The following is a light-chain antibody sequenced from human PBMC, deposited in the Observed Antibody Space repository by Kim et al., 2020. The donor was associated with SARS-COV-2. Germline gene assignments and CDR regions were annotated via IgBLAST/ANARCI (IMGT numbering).Light chain of an antibody. J-gene: IGKJ1*01. CDR2: GAS. CDR1: QSISNN. V-gene: IGKV3-15*01. CDR3: HHCKNWPLT. Sequence: EIVMTQSPAILSVSPGERATLSCSASQSISNNLAWYQQKPGQAPKLLIDGASTRATGIPTRFGGSGYGTEFTLTISSLKSEDFAVYYCHHCKNWPLTLGEGTKVDIK.